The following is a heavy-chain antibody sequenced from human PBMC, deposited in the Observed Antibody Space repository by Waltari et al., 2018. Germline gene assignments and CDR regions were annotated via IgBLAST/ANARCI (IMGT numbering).Heavy chain of an antibody. J-gene: IGHJ4*02. CDR1: GFTFSSYA. CDR2: ISGSGGST. V-gene: IGHV3-23*04. Sequence: EVQLVESGGGLVQPGGSLRLSCAASGFTFSSYAMSWVRQAPGKGLEWVSAISGSGGSTYYADSVKGRFTISRDNSKNTLYLQMNSLRAEDTAVYYCAKRGGIAAAGMGYFDYWGQGTLVTVSS. D-gene: IGHD6-13*01. CDR3: AKRGGIAAAGMGYFDY.